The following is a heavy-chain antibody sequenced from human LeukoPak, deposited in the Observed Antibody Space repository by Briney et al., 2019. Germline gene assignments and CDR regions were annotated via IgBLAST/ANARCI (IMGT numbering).Heavy chain of an antibody. D-gene: IGHD1-14*01. J-gene: IGHJ4*02. V-gene: IGHV3-66*01. Sequence: PGGSLRLSCAASGFTFSSYTMNWVRQAPGKGLEWVSIIYVGGNTNYADSVKGRFTISRDNSKNTVYLQMNSLRADDTAVYYCARDLATKYYFDFWGQGTPVTVSS. CDR1: GFTFSSYT. CDR3: ARDLATKYYFDF. CDR2: IYVGGNT.